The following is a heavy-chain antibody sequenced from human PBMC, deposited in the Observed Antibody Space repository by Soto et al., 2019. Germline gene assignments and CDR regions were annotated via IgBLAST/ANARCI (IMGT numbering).Heavy chain of an antibody. V-gene: IGHV2-5*02. CDR3: AHKGGGDRILDY. Sequence: QITLKESGPTLVKPTQTLTLTCTFSGFSLSASGVGVGWIRQPPGKALEWLAIIYWDDAKHYSPSLKSSLTITKDPPKNQGVPKMTNMDPVDTATYYCAHKGGGDRILDYWGQGTLVTVSS. CDR2: IYWDDAK. CDR1: GFSLSASGVG. J-gene: IGHJ4*02. D-gene: IGHD3-16*01.